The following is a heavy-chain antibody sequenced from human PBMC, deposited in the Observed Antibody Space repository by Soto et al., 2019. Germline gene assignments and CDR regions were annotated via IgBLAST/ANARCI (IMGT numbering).Heavy chain of an antibody. V-gene: IGHV3-23*01. J-gene: IGHJ4*02. CDR2: IIASGGST. CDR3: AKDQAVYYFDS. D-gene: IGHD6-25*01. Sequence: GGSLRLSWAASGFTFSSYALSWVRQAPGKGLEWVSAIIASGGSTYYADSVKGRFTISRDNSKNTLYLQMNGLRAEDTAVYYCAKDQAVYYFDSWGQGTLVTVXS. CDR1: GFTFSSYA.